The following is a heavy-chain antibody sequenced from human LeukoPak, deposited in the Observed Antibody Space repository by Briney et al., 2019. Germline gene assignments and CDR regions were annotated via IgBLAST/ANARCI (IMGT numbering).Heavy chain of an antibody. V-gene: IGHV4-34*01. CDR2: INHGGST. J-gene: IGHJ6*02. CDR3: ARHGDYYYGMDV. CDR1: GGSFSGYY. Sequence: PSETLSLTCAVYGGSFSGYYWSWIRQPPGKGLEWIGEINHGGSTNYNPSLKSRVTISVDTSKNQFSLKLSSVTAADTAVYYCARHGDYYYGMDVWGQGTTVTVSS. D-gene: IGHD3-16*01.